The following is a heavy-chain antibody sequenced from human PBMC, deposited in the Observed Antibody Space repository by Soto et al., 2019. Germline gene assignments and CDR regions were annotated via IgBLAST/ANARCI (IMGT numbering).Heavy chain of an antibody. V-gene: IGHV1-69*01. Sequence: QVQLVQSGAEVKKPGSSVKVSCKASGGTFGSYAISWVRQAPGHGLEWMGGIIPIPGTANYAQKFQGRVTIAADESTSTAYMELSSRRSEDTAVYYCARSQGSSTSLEIYYYYYYGMDVWGQGTTVTVSS. CDR2: IIPIPGTA. CDR3: ARSQGSSTSLEIYYYYYYGMDV. J-gene: IGHJ6*02. CDR1: GGTFGSYA. D-gene: IGHD2-2*01.